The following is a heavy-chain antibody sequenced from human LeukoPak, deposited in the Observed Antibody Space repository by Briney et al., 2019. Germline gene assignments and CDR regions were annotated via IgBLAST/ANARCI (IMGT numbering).Heavy chain of an antibody. D-gene: IGHD3-16*01. CDR1: GGSISSSSYY. J-gene: IGHJ4*02. CDR2: IYYSGST. Sequence: SETLSLTCTVSGGSISSSSYYWGWIRQPPGKGLEWIGSIYYSGSTYYNPSLKSRVTISVDTSKNKFSLKLNSVTAADTAVYYCARGGGGTGYFDYWGQGTLVTVSS. V-gene: IGHV4-39*01. CDR3: ARGGGGTGYFDY.